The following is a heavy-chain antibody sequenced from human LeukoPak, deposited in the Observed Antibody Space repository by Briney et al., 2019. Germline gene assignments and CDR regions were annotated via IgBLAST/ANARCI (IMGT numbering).Heavy chain of an antibody. CDR1: GFTFDDYA. J-gene: IGHJ4*02. D-gene: IGHD6-19*01. CDR2: ISWNSGSI. V-gene: IGHV3-9*01. CDR3: AKDVSIAVAGTGDY. Sequence: GRSLRLSCAASGFTFDDYAMHWVRQAPGKGLEWASGISWNSGSIGYADSVKGRFTISRDNAKNSLYLQMNSLRAEDTALYYCAKDVSIAVAGTGDYWGQGTLVTVSS.